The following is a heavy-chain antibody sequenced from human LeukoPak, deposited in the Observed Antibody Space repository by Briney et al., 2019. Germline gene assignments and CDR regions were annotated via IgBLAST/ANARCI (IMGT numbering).Heavy chain of an antibody. V-gene: IGHV3-7*03. CDR2: IKQDGSEK. CDR1: GFTFNSYW. Sequence: GGSLRLSCAASGFTFNSYWMSWVRQAPGKGLEWVANIKQDGSEKYYVDSVKGRFTISRDNAKNSLYLQMNSLRAEDTAVYYCAREKSGYYGMDVWGKGTTVTVSS. CDR3: AREKSGYYGMDV. J-gene: IGHJ6*04.